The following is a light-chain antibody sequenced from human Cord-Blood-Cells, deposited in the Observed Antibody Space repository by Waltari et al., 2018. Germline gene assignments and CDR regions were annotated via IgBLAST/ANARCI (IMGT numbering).Light chain of an antibody. Sequence: DIVMTQSPDSLAVSLRERATTNCKSTQTDLYSSNNKNYLAWYQQKPGQPPKLLIYWASSRESGVPDRFSGSGSGTDFTLTISSLQAEDVAVYYCQQYYSTPPMYTFGQGTKLEIK. CDR3: QQYYSTPPMYT. CDR2: WAS. V-gene: IGKV4-1*01. J-gene: IGKJ2*01. CDR1: QTDLYSSNNKNY.